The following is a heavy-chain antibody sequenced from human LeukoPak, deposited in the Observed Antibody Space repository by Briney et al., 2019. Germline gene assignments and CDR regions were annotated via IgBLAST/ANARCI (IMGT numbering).Heavy chain of an antibody. J-gene: IGHJ4*02. CDR3: ARDYSSPGNFDY. V-gene: IGHV3-21*01. CDR2: ISSSSSYI. CDR1: GFTFSSYS. Sequence: PGGSLRLSCAASGFTFSSYSMSWVRQAPGKGLEWVSSISSSSSYIYYADSVKGRFTISRDNAKNSLCLQMNSLRAEDTAVYYCARDYSSPGNFDYWGQGTLVTVSS. D-gene: IGHD6-13*01.